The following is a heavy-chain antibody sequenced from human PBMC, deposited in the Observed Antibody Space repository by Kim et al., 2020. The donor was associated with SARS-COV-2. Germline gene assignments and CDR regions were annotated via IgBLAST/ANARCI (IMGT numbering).Heavy chain of an antibody. CDR2: IVVGSGNT. V-gene: IGHV1-58*01. Sequence: SVKVSCKASGFTFTSSAVQWVRQARGQRLEWIGWIVVGSGNTNYAQKFQERVTITRDMSTSTAYMELSSLRSEDTAVYYCAASRSGDYYYGMDVWGQGTTVTVSS. D-gene: IGHD7-27*01. J-gene: IGHJ6*02. CDR3: AASRSGDYYYGMDV. CDR1: GFTFTSSA.